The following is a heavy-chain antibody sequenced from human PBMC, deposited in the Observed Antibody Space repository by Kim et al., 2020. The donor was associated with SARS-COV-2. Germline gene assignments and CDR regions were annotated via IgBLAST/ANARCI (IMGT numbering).Heavy chain of an antibody. D-gene: IGHD3-9*01. CDR2: IGTAGDT. CDR3: ARQYPTTILAGSYRMDV. CDR1: GFTFSSYD. V-gene: IGHV3-13*01. J-gene: IGHJ6*02. Sequence: GGSLRLSCAASGFTFSSYDMHWVRQATGKGLEWVSAIGTAGDTYYPGSVKGRFTISRENAKNSLYLQMNSLRAGDTAVYYCARQYPTTILAGSYRMDVWGQGTTVTVSS.